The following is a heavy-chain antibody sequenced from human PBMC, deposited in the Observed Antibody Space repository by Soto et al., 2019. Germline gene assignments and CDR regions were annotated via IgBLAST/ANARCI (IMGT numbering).Heavy chain of an antibody. J-gene: IGHJ6*01. V-gene: IGHV3-30*18. CDR2: ISYDGSNK. D-gene: IGHD5-18*01. Sequence: GGSLRLSCAASVFTFSSYCMHLVRQAPGKGLECVSVISYDGSNKYYADSVKGRFTISRDNSKNTLYLQMNSLRAEDTAVYYCAKSIYSYGSLTLYYYGMAVWAPGTTVTVSS. CDR1: VFTFSSYC. CDR3: AKSIYSYGSLTLYYYGMAV.